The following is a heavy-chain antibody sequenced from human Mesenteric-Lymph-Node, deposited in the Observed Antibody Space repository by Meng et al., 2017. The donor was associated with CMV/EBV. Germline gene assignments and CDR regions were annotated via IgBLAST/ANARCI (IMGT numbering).Heavy chain of an antibody. D-gene: IGHD2-2*01. CDR1: GGTFSSYA. J-gene: IGHJ4*02. CDR3: ARDHNQLPDY. V-gene: IGHV1-69*10. Sequence: SVKVSCKASGGTFSSYAISWVRQAPGQGLERMGGIIPILGIANYAQKFQGRVTITADKSTSTAYMELSSLRSEDTAVYYCARDHNQLPDYWGQGTLVTVSS. CDR2: IIPILGIA.